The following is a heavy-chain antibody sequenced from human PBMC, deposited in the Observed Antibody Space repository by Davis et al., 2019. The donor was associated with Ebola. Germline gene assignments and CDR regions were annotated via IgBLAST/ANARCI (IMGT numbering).Heavy chain of an antibody. D-gene: IGHD3-3*01. CDR2: ISISGNTR. J-gene: IGHJ4*02. Sequence: PGGSLRLSCAGSGFTLSDYYMSWIRQAPGKGLAWVSYISISGNTRYYADSVKGRFTISRDNAKKLLYLQMNSLRAEDTAVYYCARFLWSGYYMFDYWGQGALVTVSS. V-gene: IGHV3-11*04. CDR3: ARFLWSGYYMFDY. CDR1: GFTLSDYY.